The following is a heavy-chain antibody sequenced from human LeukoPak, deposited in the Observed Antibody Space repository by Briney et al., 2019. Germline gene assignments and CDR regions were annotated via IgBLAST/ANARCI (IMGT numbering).Heavy chain of an antibody. CDR3: AKDPIQLWPLYYYYYGMDV. J-gene: IGHJ6*02. CDR1: GFTFSSYA. D-gene: IGHD5-18*01. Sequence: GGSLRLSCAASGFTFSSYAMSWVRQAPGKGLEWVSAISGSGGSIYYADSVKGRFTISRDNSKNTLYLQMNSLRAEDTAVYYCAKDPIQLWPLYYYYYGMDVWGQGTTVTVSS. CDR2: ISGSGGSI. V-gene: IGHV3-23*01.